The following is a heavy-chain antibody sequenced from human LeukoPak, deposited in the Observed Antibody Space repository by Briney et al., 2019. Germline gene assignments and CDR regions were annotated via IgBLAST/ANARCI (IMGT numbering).Heavy chain of an antibody. J-gene: IGHJ6*03. Sequence: GSSVKVSCKASGGTFSSYAISWVRQAPGQGLEWMGRIIPIFGTANYAQKFQGRVTITTDESTSTASMELSSLSSEDTAVYYCARDKGFQYYYMDVWGKGTTVTVSS. CDR2: IIPIFGTA. CDR3: ARDKGFQYYYMDV. CDR1: GGTFSSYA. D-gene: IGHD3-3*01. V-gene: IGHV1-69*05.